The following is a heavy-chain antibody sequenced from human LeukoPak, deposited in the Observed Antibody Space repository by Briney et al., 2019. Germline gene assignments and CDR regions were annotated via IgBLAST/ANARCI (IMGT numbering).Heavy chain of an antibody. CDR3: ARGRNWNYKDY. J-gene: IGHJ4*02. V-gene: IGHV4-59*12. CDR2: IYYSGST. CDR1: GGSISSYY. D-gene: IGHD1-7*01. Sequence: PSETLSLTCTVSGGSISSYYWSWIRQPPGKGLEWIGYIYYSGSTNYNPSLKSRVTISVDTSKNQFSLKLSSVTAADTAVYYCARGRNWNYKDYWGQGTLVTVSS.